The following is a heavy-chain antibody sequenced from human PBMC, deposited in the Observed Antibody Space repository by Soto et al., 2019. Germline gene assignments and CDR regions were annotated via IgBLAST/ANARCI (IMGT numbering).Heavy chain of an antibody. CDR1: GYGFTSYW. CDR3: ARHLGAAAGPLYGMDV. D-gene: IGHD6-13*01. J-gene: IGHJ6*02. CDR2: IYPGDSDT. V-gene: IGHV5-51*01. Sequence: PGESLKISCKGSGYGFTSYWIGWVRQMPGKGLEWMGIIYPGDSDTRYSPSFQGQVTISADKSISTAYLQWSSLKASDTAMYYCARHLGAAAGPLYGMDVWGQGTTVTVSS.